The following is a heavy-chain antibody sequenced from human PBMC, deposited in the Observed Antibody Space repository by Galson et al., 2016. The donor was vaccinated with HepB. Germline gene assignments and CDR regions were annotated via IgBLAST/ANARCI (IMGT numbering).Heavy chain of an antibody. CDR3: AKDIRLTSAWFTDYYYYALDL. Sequence: SLRLSCAASGFTFDDYAMHWVRQAPGKGLEWVSGISWNSVSIVYADSVKGRFTISRDNAKKSLYLQMNSLRAEDTAFYYCAKDIRLTSAWFTDYYYYALDLWGQGTTVTVSS. CDR1: GFTFDDYA. D-gene: IGHD6-19*01. V-gene: IGHV3-9*01. CDR2: ISWNSVSI. J-gene: IGHJ6*02.